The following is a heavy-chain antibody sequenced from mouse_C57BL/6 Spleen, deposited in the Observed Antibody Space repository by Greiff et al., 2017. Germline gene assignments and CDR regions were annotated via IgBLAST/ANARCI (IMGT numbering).Heavy chain of an antibody. CDR2: INPNNGGT. CDR3: ARRWNPSYYYAMDY. CDR1: GYTFTDYY. J-gene: IGHJ4*01. Sequence: EVKLQQSGPELVKPGASVKISCKASGYTFTDYYMNWVKQSHGKSLEWIGDINPNNGGTSYNQKFKGKATLTVDKSSSTAYMELRSLTSEDSAVYYCARRWNPSYYYAMDYWGQGTSVTVSS. V-gene: IGHV1-26*01.